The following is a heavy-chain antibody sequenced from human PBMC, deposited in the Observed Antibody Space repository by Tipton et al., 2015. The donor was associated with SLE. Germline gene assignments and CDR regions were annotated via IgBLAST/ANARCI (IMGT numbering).Heavy chain of an antibody. D-gene: IGHD3-10*01. Sequence: QLVQSGPEVKKPGSSVKVSCKATGGTFSRHAISWVRQAPGQRLEWMGGIIPMFGTTRSAENFQGRVTITTDESTSTAYMELRSLRSEDTALYYCALGGAVNWYFDVWGRGTLVIVSS. CDR2: IIPMFGTT. CDR3: ALGGAVNWYFDV. J-gene: IGHJ2*01. CDR1: GGTFSRHA. V-gene: IGHV1-69*05.